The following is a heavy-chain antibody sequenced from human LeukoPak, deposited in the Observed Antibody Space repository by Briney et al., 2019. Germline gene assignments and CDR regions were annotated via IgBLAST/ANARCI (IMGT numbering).Heavy chain of an antibody. J-gene: IGHJ4*02. Sequence: SETLSLTCTVSGGSISSSGYYWGWIRQPPGKGLEWIGSISSGGSTHYIPSLKSRVTISVDTSKNQFSLKLSSVAAADTAVYYCARRSYDGSGYYYVDYWGQGTLVTVSS. CDR2: ISSGGST. V-gene: IGHV4-39*01. CDR1: GGSISSSGYY. D-gene: IGHD3-22*01. CDR3: ARRSYDGSGYYYVDY.